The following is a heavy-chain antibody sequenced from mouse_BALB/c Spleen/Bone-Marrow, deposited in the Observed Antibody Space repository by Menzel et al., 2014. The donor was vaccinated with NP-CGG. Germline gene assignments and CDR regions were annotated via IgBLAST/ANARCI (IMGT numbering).Heavy chain of an antibody. CDR3: TRVNEYGRAWFAY. J-gene: IGHJ3*01. CDR2: IYPVSGNT. CDR1: GYTFTSYW. Sequence: KQSGSELVWPGASVKLSCKASGYTFTSYWMHWVKQRPGQGLEWIGNIYPVSGNTNYDEKFKSKATLTVDTSSSTAYMQLSSLTSEDSAVYYCTRVNEYGRAWFAYWGQGTLVTVSA. D-gene: IGHD5-2*01. V-gene: IGHV1S22*01.